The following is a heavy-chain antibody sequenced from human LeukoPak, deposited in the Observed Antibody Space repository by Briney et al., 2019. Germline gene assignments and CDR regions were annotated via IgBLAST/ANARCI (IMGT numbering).Heavy chain of an antibody. CDR2: IIPIFGTA. V-gene: IGHV1-69*01. CDR3: ARGVGTSYYMDV. CDR1: GGTFSSYA. Sequence: SVKVSCKASGGTFSSYAISWVRQAPGQGLEWMGGIIPIFGTANYAQKFQGRVTITADESTSTAYMELSSLRSGDTAVYYCARGVGTSYYMDVWGKGTTVTVSS. J-gene: IGHJ6*03. D-gene: IGHD7-27*01.